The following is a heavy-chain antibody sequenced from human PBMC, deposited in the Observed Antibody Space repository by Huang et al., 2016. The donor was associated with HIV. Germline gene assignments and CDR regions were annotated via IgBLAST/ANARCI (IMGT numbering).Heavy chain of an antibody. CDR3: ARHFSYYDSSGYTPWDAFDI. Sequence: QLQLQGSGPGLVKPSETLSLTCTVSGGSITSSSYYWGWIRQPPGKGLEWVGSIYYSGSTDYNPSLTSRVTVSVDTSKNQFSLKLSSVTAADTAVYYCARHFSYYDSSGYTPWDAFDIWGQGTMVTVSS. J-gene: IGHJ3*02. CDR2: IYYSGST. D-gene: IGHD3-22*01. V-gene: IGHV4-39*01. CDR1: GGSITSSSYY.